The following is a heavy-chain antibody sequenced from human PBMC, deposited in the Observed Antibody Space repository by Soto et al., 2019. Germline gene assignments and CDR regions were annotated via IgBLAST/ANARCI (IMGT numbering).Heavy chain of an antibody. J-gene: IGHJ3*01. V-gene: IGHV3-66*01. CDR1: GFTVGSNY. CDR2: VYSGGST. D-gene: IGHD3-22*01. Sequence: GGSLRLSCTGSGFTVGSNYMTWVRQAPGKGLEWVSMVYSGGSTYYADSVRGRFSISRDNSKNTIYLQMNSLRAEDTVVYYFARDQLYYNDISGRPLNAFDVWGQGTMVTVSS. CDR3: ARDQLYYNDISGRPLNAFDV.